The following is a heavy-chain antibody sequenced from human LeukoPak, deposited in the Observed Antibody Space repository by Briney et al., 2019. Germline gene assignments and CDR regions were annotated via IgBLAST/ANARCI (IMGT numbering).Heavy chain of an antibody. V-gene: IGHV3-21*01. Sequence: PGGSLRLSCAASGFTFSTYTMKWVRRAPGKGLEWVSSISGSSSYIYYTDSVQGRFTISRDNAKNSLYLQMNSLRVEDTAVYYCARGGGYCGGDCYGIDYWGQGALVTVSS. J-gene: IGHJ4*02. D-gene: IGHD2-21*01. CDR1: GFTFSTYT. CDR2: ISGSSSYI. CDR3: ARGGGYCGGDCYGIDY.